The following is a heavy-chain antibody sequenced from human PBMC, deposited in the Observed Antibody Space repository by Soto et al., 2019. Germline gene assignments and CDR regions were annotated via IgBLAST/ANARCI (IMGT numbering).Heavy chain of an antibody. CDR1: GFTSSSYW. Sequence: PGGSLRLSCAASGFTSSSYWMSWVRQAPGKGLEWVANIKQDGSEKYYVDSVKGRFTISRDNAKNSLYLQMNSLRAEDTAVYYCARGNIAALRYYYGMDVWGQGTTVTVSS. CDR3: ARGNIAALRYYYGMDV. V-gene: IGHV3-7*03. D-gene: IGHD6-13*01. CDR2: IKQDGSEK. J-gene: IGHJ6*02.